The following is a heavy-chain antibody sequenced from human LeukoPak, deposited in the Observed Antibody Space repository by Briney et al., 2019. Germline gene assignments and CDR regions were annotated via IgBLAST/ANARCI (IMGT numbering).Heavy chain of an antibody. D-gene: IGHD1-26*01. CDR2: ISGSGGST. CDR3: AKGSGWEVSYYYYYMDV. Sequence: PGGSLRLSCAASGFTFSSYAMSWVRQAPGKGLEWVSAISGSGGSTYYADSVKGRFTISRDNSKNTLYLQMNSLRAEDTAVYYCAKGSGWEVSYYYYYMDVWGKGTTVTISS. V-gene: IGHV3-23*01. CDR1: GFTFSSYA. J-gene: IGHJ6*03.